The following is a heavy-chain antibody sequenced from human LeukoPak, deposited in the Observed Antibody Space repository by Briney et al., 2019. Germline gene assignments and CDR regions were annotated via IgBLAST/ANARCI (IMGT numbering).Heavy chain of an antibody. D-gene: IGHD5/OR15-5a*01. CDR2: IFYTGST. Sequence: SETLSLTCTVSSGSISTSNYYWGWVRQPPGKALEWIGNIFYTGSTYYSPSLKSRVTISIDTSKNQFSLRLTSVTAADTAVYFCATLVSTRYYFDYWGQGTLVTVSS. V-gene: IGHV4-39*01. J-gene: IGHJ4*02. CDR1: SGSISTSNYY. CDR3: ATLVSTRYYFDY.